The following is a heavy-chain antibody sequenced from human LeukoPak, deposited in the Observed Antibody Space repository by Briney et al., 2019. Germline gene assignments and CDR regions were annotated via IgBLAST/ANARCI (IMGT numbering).Heavy chain of an antibody. D-gene: IGHD6-19*01. CDR2: ISGSGGST. V-gene: IGHV3-23*01. J-gene: IGHJ4*02. Sequence: PGGSLRLSCAASGFTFSNYAMSWVRQAPGKGLEGVSAISGSGGSTYYADSVKGRFTISRDNSKNTLYLQMNSLRAEDTAVYYCAKAPGYSSGWYVGYWGQGTLVTVSS. CDR1: GFTFSNYA. CDR3: AKAPGYSSGWYVGY.